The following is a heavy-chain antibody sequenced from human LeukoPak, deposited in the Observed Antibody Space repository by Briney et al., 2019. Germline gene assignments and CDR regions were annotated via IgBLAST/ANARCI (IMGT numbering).Heavy chain of an antibody. D-gene: IGHD6-13*01. CDR2: INTNTGNP. J-gene: IGHJ4*02. CDR3: ARGPLIAVAGYYLDY. CDR1: GYTFTSYA. Sequence: GASVKVSCKASGYTFTSYAMNWVRQAPGQGLEWMGWINTNTGNPTYAQGFTGRFVFSLDTSVSTAYLQISSLMAEDTAVYYCARGPLIAVAGYYLDYWGQGTLVTVSS. V-gene: IGHV7-4-1*02.